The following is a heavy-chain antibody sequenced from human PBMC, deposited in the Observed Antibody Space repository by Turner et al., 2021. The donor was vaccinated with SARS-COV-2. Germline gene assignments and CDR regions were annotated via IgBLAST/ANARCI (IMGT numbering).Heavy chain of an antibody. V-gene: IGHV3-48*01. CDR1: GFTFSSYS. Sequence: EVQLVESGGGLVQPGGSLRLSCAASGFTFSSYSMNWVRQAPGKGLEWVSYSSSSSSTIYYADSVKGRFTIARDNAKNSMYLHMNSLRAEDTAVYDGAKWGCRDFWSGYYRGDYYYGMDVWGQGTTVTVSS. CDR2: SSSSSSTI. CDR3: AKWGCRDFWSGYYRGDYYYGMDV. D-gene: IGHD3-3*01. J-gene: IGHJ6*02.